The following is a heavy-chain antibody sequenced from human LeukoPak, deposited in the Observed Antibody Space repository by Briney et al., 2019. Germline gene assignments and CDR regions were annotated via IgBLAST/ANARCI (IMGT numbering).Heavy chain of an antibody. Sequence: GGSLRLSCAVSGFTFSNYAMSWVRQAPGKGLEWVSVIGGSGASTYYADSVKGRFTISRDNSKNTLYLQMNSLRAEDTAVYYCAKSSGYYLADYWGQGTLVTVSS. CDR3: AKSSGYYLADY. CDR1: GFTFSNYA. J-gene: IGHJ4*02. D-gene: IGHD3-22*01. CDR2: IGGSGAST. V-gene: IGHV3-23*01.